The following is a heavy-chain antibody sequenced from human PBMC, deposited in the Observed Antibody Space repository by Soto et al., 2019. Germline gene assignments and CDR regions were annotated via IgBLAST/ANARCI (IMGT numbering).Heavy chain of an antibody. CDR1: VGSVSNRRYY. CDR3: SRYCNNSDCRHLYYFDY. J-gene: IGHJ4*02. Sequence: LSLTCTVSVGSVSNRRYYWGWLRQPQGKGLECIWNVYSSWTPTYNSSLNSRFSMSVDPYTDQFFLKLTSETAADTAVYYCSRYCNNSDCRHLYYFDYWGLGTLVTVSS. V-gene: IGHV4-61*01. CDR2: VYSSWTP. D-gene: IGHD2-8*01.